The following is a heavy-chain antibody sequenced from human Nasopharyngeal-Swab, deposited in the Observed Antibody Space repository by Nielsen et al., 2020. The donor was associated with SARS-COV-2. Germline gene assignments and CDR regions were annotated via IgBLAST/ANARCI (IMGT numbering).Heavy chain of an antibody. CDR3: ARALRWGAFDI. CDR2: ISSSNSYI. V-gene: IGHV3-21*01. D-gene: IGHD4-23*01. CDR1: GFTFSSYS. Sequence: GESLKISCAASGFTFSSYSMNWVRQAPGKGLEWVSSISSSNSYIYYADSVKGRFTISRDNAKNSLYLQMNSLRAEDTAVYYCARALRWGAFDIWGQGTMVTVSS. J-gene: IGHJ3*02.